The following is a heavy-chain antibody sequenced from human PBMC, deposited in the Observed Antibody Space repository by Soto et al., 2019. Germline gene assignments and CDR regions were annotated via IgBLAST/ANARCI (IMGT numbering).Heavy chain of an antibody. V-gene: IGHV4-30-2*06. CDR1: GASICYVGFS. J-gene: IGHJ4*02. D-gene: IGHD2-15*01. CDR2: ISHLESS. Sequence: SETLSLTCTVSGASICYVGFSWSWIRQSAGRGLEWIGYISHLESSYFHPSFNSRLTMSIDSTTNKFSLKLTSMTAADMAVYYCARGGSYDPFDYSGQGVLVTVSS. CDR3: ARGGSYDPFDY.